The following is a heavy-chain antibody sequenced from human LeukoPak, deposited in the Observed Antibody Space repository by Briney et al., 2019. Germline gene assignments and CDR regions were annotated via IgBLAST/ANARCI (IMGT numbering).Heavy chain of an antibody. Sequence: ASVKVSCKASGYTFTSYGISWVRQAPGQGLEWMGWISAYNGNTNYAQKLQGRVTMTTDTSTSTAYMELRSLRSDDTVVYYCARDRGVRYFDWLSPAYGMDVWGKGTTVTVSS. CDR2: ISAYNGNT. CDR1: GYTFTSYG. D-gene: IGHD3-9*01. V-gene: IGHV1-18*04. CDR3: ARDRGVRYFDWLSPAYGMDV. J-gene: IGHJ6*04.